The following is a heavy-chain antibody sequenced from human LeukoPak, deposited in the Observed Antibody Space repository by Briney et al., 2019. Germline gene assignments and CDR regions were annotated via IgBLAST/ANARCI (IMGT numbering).Heavy chain of an antibody. CDR3: AREAGANWFDP. J-gene: IGHJ5*02. Sequence: ASVKVSCKASGYTFTGYYMHWERQAPGQGLEWMGWINPNSGGTNYAQKFQGRVTMTRDTSISTAYMELSRLRSDDTAVYYCAREAGANWFDPWGQGTLVIVSS. CDR2: INPNSGGT. D-gene: IGHD6-19*01. V-gene: IGHV1-2*02. CDR1: GYTFTGYY.